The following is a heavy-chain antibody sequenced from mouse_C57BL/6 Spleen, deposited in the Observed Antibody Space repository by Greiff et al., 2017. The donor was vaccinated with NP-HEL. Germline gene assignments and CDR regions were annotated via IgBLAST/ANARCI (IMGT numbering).Heavy chain of an antibody. CDR3: ARLYDGYHYAMDY. CDR1: GFSLSTSGMG. D-gene: IGHD2-3*01. Sequence: QVTLKESGPGILQSSQTLSLTCSFSGFSLSTSGMGVSWIRQPPGKGLEWLAHTYWDDDKRYNPSLKSRLTISKETSSNQVFLKITSVDTADTATYYCARLYDGYHYAMDYWGQGTSVTVSS. J-gene: IGHJ4*01. CDR2: TYWDDDK. V-gene: IGHV8-12*01.